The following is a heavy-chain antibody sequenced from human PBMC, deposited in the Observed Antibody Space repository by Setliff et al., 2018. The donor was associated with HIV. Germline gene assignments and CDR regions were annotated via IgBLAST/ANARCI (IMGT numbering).Heavy chain of an antibody. J-gene: IGHJ4*02. CDR2: MYSGGNT. Sequence: ETLSLTCTVSGDSISSVSYSWGWIRQPPGKGLEWIGYMYSGGNTYYKPSLKSRVTMSADTSKNQFSLKLSSTTAADTAVYYCARERGGGDTIMGDFDHWGQGTLVTVSS. CDR1: GDSISSVSYS. CDR3: ARERGGGDTIMGDFDH. V-gene: IGHV4-39*07. D-gene: IGHD5-18*01.